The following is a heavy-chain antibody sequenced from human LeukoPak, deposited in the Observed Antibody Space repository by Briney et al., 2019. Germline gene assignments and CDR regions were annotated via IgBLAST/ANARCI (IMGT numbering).Heavy chain of an antibody. CDR1: EGTLSGYF. CDR2: ISGSSDDI. CDR3: ARDSGRYGYYMDV. V-gene: IGHV3-48*01. D-gene: IGHD1-26*01. Sequence: PSETLSLTCAVYEGTLSGYFWTWVRQPPGKGLEWVADISGSSDDIHYADSVTGRFTISRDNAKNSVYLQMNSLRVEDTAVYYCARDSGRYGYYMDVWGKGTTVTVSS. J-gene: IGHJ6*04.